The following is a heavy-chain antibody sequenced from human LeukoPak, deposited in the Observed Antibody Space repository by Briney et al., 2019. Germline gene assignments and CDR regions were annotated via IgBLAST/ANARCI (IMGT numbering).Heavy chain of an antibody. CDR1: GGTFSSYA. CDR3: ARGHPPHIVVVTAQPSFFDY. CDR2: ISAYNGNT. D-gene: IGHD2-21*02. J-gene: IGHJ4*02. Sequence: ASVKVSCKASGGTFSSYAISWVRQAPGQGLEWMGWISAYNGNTNYAQKLQGRVTMTTGTSTSTAYMELRSLRSDDTAVYYCARGHPPHIVVVTAQPSFFDYWGQGTLVTVSS. V-gene: IGHV1-18*01.